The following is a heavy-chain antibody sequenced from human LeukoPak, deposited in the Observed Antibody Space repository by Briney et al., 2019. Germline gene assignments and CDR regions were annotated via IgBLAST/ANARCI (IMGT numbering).Heavy chain of an antibody. J-gene: IGHJ4*02. CDR2: INHSGST. V-gene: IGHV4-34*01. CDR3: ARGGCSGGSCYYYFDY. Sequence: SETLSLTCAVYGGSFSGYYWSWIRQPPGKGLEWIGEINHSGSTNYNPSLKSRVTISVDTSKNQFSLKLSSVAAADTAVYYCARGGCSGGSCYYYFDYWGQGTLVTVSS. D-gene: IGHD2-15*01. CDR1: GGSFSGYY.